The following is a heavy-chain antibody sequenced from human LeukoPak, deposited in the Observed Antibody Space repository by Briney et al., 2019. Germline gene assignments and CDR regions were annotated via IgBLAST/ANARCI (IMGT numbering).Heavy chain of an antibody. CDR2: ISISGDTT. CDR3: ARGGYSSSWYHFDY. V-gene: IGHV3-23*01. Sequence: GGSLRLSCGASGFTFSSHAMTWVRQAPGKGLEWVSAISISGDTTYYADAVKGRFTISRDNSKNTLFLQMNSLRAEDTAVYYCARGGYSSSWYHFDYWGQGTLVTVSS. D-gene: IGHD6-13*01. CDR1: GFTFSSHA. J-gene: IGHJ4*02.